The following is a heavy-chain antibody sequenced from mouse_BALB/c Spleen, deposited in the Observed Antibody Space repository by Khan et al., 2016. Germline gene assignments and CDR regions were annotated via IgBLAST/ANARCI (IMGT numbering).Heavy chain of an antibody. V-gene: IGHV3-1*02. D-gene: IGHD1-1*01. CDR1: GYSISGGYI. CDR2: IHYSGST. J-gene: IGHJ2*01. CDR3: TIGDYYCSGY. Sequence: EVQLQESGPDLVKPSQSLSLTCTVTGYSISGGYIWHWIRQFPGNQLGWMAYIHYSGSTNYNPSLKSRISITRDTSKNQFFLQLISVTTEDTATYYCTIGDYYCSGYWGQGTTLTVSS.